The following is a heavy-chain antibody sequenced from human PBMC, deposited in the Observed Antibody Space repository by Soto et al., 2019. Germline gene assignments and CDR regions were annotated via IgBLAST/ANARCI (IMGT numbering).Heavy chain of an antibody. CDR1: GFSLTSAD. CDR2: IVGGSGST. CDR3: AADWSNRPFDF. J-gene: IGHJ4*02. V-gene: IGHV1-58*01. D-gene: IGHD3-3*01. Sequence: SVKVSCKASGFSLTSADVQWVRQTRGQRLEWIGWIVGGSGSTNYAQQFQGRLAITRDMSTSTVYMELSSLRSEDTAVYYCAADWSNRPFDFWGQGILVNVAS.